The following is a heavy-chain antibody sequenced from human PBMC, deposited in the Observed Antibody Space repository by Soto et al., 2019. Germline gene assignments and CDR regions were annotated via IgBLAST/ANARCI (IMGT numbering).Heavy chain of an antibody. Sequence: EVHLVESGGGLVQPGESLRLSCAASGFTFSDYWMTWVRQAPGKGLEWVANIKKDESKKYYLDSVRGRFTISRDNARNSLYLQMDSLRVEDTALYYCARDVSPGSGPYYRDGFDIWGQGTMVTVSS. CDR3: ARDVSPGSGPYYRDGFDI. CDR2: IKKDESKK. V-gene: IGHV3-7*05. D-gene: IGHD3-22*01. CDR1: GFTFSDYW. J-gene: IGHJ3*02.